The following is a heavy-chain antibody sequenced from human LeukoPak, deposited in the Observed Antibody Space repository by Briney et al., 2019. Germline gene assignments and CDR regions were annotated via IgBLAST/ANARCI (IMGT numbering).Heavy chain of an antibody. J-gene: IGHJ1*01. Sequence: VASVTVSFKASGYTVTSYYMHWVRQAPGQGLEWMGILNPSGGSSSYAQKFQGRATLTRATSTSTVYMELSSLRSEDTAVYYCARRYYDTGYFQHWGQGTLVTVSS. V-gene: IGHV1-46*01. CDR3: ARRYYDTGYFQH. D-gene: IGHD3-22*01. CDR2: LNPSGGSS. CDR1: GYTVTSYY.